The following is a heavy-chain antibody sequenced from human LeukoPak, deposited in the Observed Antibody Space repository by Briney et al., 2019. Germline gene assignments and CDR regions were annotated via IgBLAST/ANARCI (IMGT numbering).Heavy chain of an antibody. CDR1: GYSFTSYW. CDR2: IYPGDSDT. Sequence: GESLKISCKGSGYSFTSYWIGWVRQMPGKGLEWMGIIYPGDSDTRYSPSFQGQVTISADKSISAAYLQWSSLKASDTAMYYCARQPADTAMATSYFDYWGQGTLVTVSS. CDR3: ARQPADTAMATSYFDY. J-gene: IGHJ4*02. V-gene: IGHV5-51*01. D-gene: IGHD5-18*01.